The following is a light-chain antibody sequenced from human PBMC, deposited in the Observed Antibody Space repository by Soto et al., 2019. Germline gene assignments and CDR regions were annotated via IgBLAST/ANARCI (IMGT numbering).Light chain of an antibody. V-gene: IGKV3-20*01. J-gene: IGKJ5*01. CDR1: QSISSTY. Sequence: EIVLTQSPGTLSLSPGERATLSCRASQSISSTYLAWYQQKPGQAPRLLIYGASTRATGIPDRFSGSGSGTDFTLTTSRLEPEDFAVYYCQQYGSSPSPITFGQGTRLEIK. CDR2: GAS. CDR3: QQYGSSPSPIT.